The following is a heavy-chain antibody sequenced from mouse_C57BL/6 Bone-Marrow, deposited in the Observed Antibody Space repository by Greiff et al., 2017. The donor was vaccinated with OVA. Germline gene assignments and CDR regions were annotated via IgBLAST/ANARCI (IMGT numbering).Heavy chain of an antibody. CDR3: ARTGTGNYAMDY. D-gene: IGHD4-1*01. J-gene: IGHJ4*01. V-gene: IGHV5-6*01. CDR2: ISSGGSYT. CDR1: GFTFSSYG. Sequence: EVQLVESGGDLVKPGGSLKLSCAASGFTFSSYGMSWVRQTPDKRLEWVATISSGGSYTYYTDSVKGRITISRDNAKNTLYLQMSSLKSEDTAMYYCARTGTGNYAMDYWGQGTSVTVSS.